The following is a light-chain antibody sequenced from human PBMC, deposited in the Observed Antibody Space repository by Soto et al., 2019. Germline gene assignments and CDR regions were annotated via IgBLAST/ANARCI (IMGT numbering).Light chain of an antibody. CDR3: QQYNNWPRT. Sequence: EIVMTQSPVTLSVSPGERATLSCRASQSVSNNLAWYQQKPGQAPRLLIFSASSRATGSPARFSGSGSGTDFTLTISSRQSEDFAIYFCQQYNNWPRTFGQGTKVEMK. J-gene: IGKJ1*01. CDR2: SAS. V-gene: IGKV3D-15*01. CDR1: QSVSNN.